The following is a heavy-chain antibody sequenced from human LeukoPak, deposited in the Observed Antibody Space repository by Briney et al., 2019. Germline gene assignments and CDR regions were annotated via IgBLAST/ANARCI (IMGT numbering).Heavy chain of an antibody. V-gene: IGHV3-7*03. D-gene: IGHD1-26*01. J-gene: IGHJ3*02. Sequence: GGSLRLSCAASGFTFSSYWMSWVRQAPGKGLEWVANIKQDGSEKYYVDSVKGRFTISRDNAKNSLYLQMNSLRAEDTALYYCARARGGGYRDAFDIWSQGTMVTVSS. CDR3: ARARGGGYRDAFDI. CDR1: GFTFSSYW. CDR2: IKQDGSEK.